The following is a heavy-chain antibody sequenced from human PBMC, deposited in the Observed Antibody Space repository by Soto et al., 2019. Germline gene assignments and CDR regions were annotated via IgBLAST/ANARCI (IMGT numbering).Heavy chain of an antibody. D-gene: IGHD2-15*01. CDR3: ARLTGENDPPPRDIVVVVAAINWFDP. CDR2: IYPGDSDT. J-gene: IGHJ5*02. V-gene: IGHV5-51*01. Sequence: PGESLKISCKGSGYSFTSYWIGWVRQMPGKGLEWMGIIYPGDSDTRYSPSFQGQVTISADKSISTAYLQWSSLKASDTAMYYCARLTGENDPPPRDIVVVVAAINWFDPWGQGTLVTVSS. CDR1: GYSFTSYW.